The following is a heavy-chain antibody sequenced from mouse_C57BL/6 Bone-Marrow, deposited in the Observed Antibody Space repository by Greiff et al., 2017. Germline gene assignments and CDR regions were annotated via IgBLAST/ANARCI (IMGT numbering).Heavy chain of an antibody. V-gene: IGHV1-69*01. CDR3: ARGYYSNY. CDR2: IDPSDSYT. CDR1: GYTFTSYW. D-gene: IGHD2-5*01. Sequence: LQQPGAELVMPGASVKLSCKASGYTFTSYWMHWVKQRPGQGLEWIGEIDPSDSYTNYNQKFKGKSTLTVDKSSSTAYMQLSSLTSEDSAVYYCARGYYSNYGGQGTTLTVSS. J-gene: IGHJ2*01.